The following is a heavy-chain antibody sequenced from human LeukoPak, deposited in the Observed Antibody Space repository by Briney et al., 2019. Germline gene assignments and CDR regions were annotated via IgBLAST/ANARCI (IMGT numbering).Heavy chain of an antibody. V-gene: IGHV4-38-2*01. Sequence: SETLSLTCAVSGYSISSGHYWRWIRQPPGKGLEWIGSIHHSGSTYYNPSLKSRVIISVDTSKNQFSLKLSSVTAADTAIYYCASGVRGGSTAYFAYWGQGTLVTVSS. CDR2: IHHSGST. CDR3: ASGVRGGSTAYFAY. D-gene: IGHD3-16*01. J-gene: IGHJ4*02. CDR1: GYSISSGHY.